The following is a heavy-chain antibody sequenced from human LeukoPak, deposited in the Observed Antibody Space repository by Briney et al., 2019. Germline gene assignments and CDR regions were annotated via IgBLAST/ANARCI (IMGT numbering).Heavy chain of an antibody. CDR3: AKDLPCCSSTSCSFYWYFDL. J-gene: IGHJ2*01. Sequence: GGSLRLSCAASGFTFSSYAMSWVRQAPGKGLEWVSAISGSGGSTYYADSVKGRFTISRDNSKNTLYLQMNSLRAEDTAVYYCAKDLPCCSSTSCSFYWYFDLWGRGTLVTVSS. CDR1: GFTFSSYA. D-gene: IGHD2-2*01. CDR2: ISGSGGST. V-gene: IGHV3-23*01.